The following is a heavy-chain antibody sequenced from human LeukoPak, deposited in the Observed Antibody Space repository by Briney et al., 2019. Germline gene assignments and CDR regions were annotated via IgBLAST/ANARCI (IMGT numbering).Heavy chain of an antibody. CDR2: IYSGGST. D-gene: IGHD1-26*01. CDR3: ARMVTGSYLDY. CDR1: GFTVSSNY. V-gene: IGHV3-66*01. J-gene: IGHJ4*02. Sequence: GGSLRVSCAASGFTVSSNYMSWVRQAPGKGLEWGSVIYSGGSTYYADSVKGRFTISRDNSKNTLYLQMNSLRAEDTAVYYCARMVTGSYLDYWGQGTLVTVSS.